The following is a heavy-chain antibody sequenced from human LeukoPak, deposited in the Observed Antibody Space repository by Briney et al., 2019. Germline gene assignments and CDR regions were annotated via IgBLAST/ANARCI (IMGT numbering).Heavy chain of an antibody. CDR1: GFTFSSYA. Sequence: PGGSLRLSCAASGFTFSSYAMNWVRQTPGKGLQWVSTISGDDVYTYYADSVKGRFTISRDNSKNTLYLQMNSLRAEDTAIYYCAKDRYXEAXAXXPTDYWGQGTXVTVSS. D-gene: IGHD3-9*01. V-gene: IGHV3-23*01. CDR3: AKDRYXEAXAXXPTDY. CDR2: ISGDDVYT. J-gene: IGHJ4*02.